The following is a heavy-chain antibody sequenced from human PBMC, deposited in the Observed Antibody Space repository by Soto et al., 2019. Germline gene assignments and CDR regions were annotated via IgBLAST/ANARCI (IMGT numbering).Heavy chain of an antibody. CDR2: ISWDSDDI. Sequence: EVQLVESGGDLVQPGRSLRLSCAASGFSFDDHAIHWVRQAPGKGLEWVSGISWDSDDIAYADSVKGRFTMSRDNAKNSVYLQMTSLRAEDTALYYCAKSGLAVRTSSYFDSWGPGTLVTVSS. CDR1: GFSFDDHA. J-gene: IGHJ4*02. V-gene: IGHV3-9*01. CDR3: AKSGLAVRTSSYFDS. D-gene: IGHD2-2*01.